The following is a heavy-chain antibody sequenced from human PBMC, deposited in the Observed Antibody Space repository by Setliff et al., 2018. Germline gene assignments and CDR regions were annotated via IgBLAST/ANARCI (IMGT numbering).Heavy chain of an antibody. CDR3: ARVQQLGTFDY. Sequence: GASVKVSCKASGGTFSSYAISWVRQAPGQGLEWMGGIIPIFGTANHAQKFQGRVTITADESTSTAYMELSSLRSEDTAVYYCARVQQLGTFDYWGQRTLVPSPQ. CDR1: GGTFSSYA. CDR2: IIPIFGTA. J-gene: IGHJ4*02. D-gene: IGHD6-13*01. V-gene: IGHV1-69*13.